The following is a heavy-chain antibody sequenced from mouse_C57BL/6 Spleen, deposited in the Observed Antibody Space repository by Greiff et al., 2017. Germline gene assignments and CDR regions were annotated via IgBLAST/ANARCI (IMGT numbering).Heavy chain of an antibody. V-gene: IGHV1-64*01. CDR3: ALYSNPAWFAY. D-gene: IGHD2-5*01. J-gene: IGHJ3*01. CDR1: GYTFTSYW. CDR2: IHPNSGST. Sequence: QVQLKQSGAELVKPGASVKLSCKASGYTFTSYWMHWVKQRPGQGLEWIGMIHPNSGSTNYNEKFKSKATLTVDKASSTAYMQLSSLTSEDSAVYYCALYSNPAWFAYWGQGTLVTVSA.